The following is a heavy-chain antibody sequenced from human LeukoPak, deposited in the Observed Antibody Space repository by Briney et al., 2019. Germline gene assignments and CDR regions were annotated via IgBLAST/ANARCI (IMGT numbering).Heavy chain of an antibody. CDR2: IIPIFGTA. Sequence: ASVKVSCKASGGTFSSYAISWVRQAPGQGLEWMGGIIPIFGTANYAQRSQGRVTITADKSTSTAYMELSSLRSEDTAVYYCARGDYYGSGSYAYAFDIWGQGTMVTVSS. V-gene: IGHV1-69*06. D-gene: IGHD3-10*01. J-gene: IGHJ3*02. CDR3: ARGDYYGSGSYAYAFDI. CDR1: GGTFSSYA.